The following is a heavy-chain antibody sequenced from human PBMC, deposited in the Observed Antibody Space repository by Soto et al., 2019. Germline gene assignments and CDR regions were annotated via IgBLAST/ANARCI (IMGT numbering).Heavy chain of an antibody. V-gene: IGHV3-64*04. D-gene: IGHD1-26*01. CDR3: ARDRAGAQYGLDV. J-gene: IGHJ6*02. CDR1: GFIFSSYA. CDR2: ISSDGGTT. Sequence: GGSLRLSCSASGFIFSSYAMHWVRQAPGKGLEYVSAISSDGGTTYYADSMKGRFTISRDNAKNSLYLQMNSLRDEDTAVYYCARDRAGAQYGLDVWGQGTTVTVSS.